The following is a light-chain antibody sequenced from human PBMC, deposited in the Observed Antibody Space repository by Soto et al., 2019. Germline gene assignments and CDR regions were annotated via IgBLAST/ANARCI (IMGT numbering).Light chain of an antibody. J-gene: IGKJ4*01. V-gene: IGKV1-33*01. CDR1: QDITNY. Sequence: DIQMTHSPSSLSASVGDRVTITCQASQDITNYLNWYQQKPGKAPQLLIYDASNLETGVPSRFSGSGSGTDFTFTISSLQPEDIATYYCQQYDYLPLTFGGGTKVEIE. CDR3: QQYDYLPLT. CDR2: DAS.